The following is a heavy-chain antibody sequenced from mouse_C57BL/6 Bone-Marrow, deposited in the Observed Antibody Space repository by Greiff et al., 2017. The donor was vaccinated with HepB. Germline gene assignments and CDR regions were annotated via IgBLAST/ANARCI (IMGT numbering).Heavy chain of an antibody. CDR1: GYTFTDYY. CDR2: IGPGSGST. Sequence: QVQLQQSGAELVKPGASVKISCKASGYTFTDYYINWVKQRPGQGLEWIGKIGPGSGSTYYNEKFKGKATLTADKSSSTAYMQLSSLTSEDSAVYFRAKGHYYGSSRYWYFDVWGTGTTVTVSS. D-gene: IGHD1-1*01. CDR3: AKGHYYGSSRYWYFDV. J-gene: IGHJ1*03. V-gene: IGHV1-77*01.